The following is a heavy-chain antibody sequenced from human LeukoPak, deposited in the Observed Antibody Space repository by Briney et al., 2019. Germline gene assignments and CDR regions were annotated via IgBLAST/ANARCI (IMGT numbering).Heavy chain of an antibody. CDR1: GFTFSSYG. J-gene: IGHJ5*02. V-gene: IGHV3-30*02. Sequence: QPGGSLRLSCAASGFTFSSYGMHWVRQAPGKGLEWVAFIRYDGSNKYYADSVKGRFTISRDNSKNTLYLQMNSLRAEDTAVYYCAKIAVTTRKGNWFDPWGQGTLVTVSS. CDR3: AKIAVTTRKGNWFDP. D-gene: IGHD4-11*01. CDR2: IRYDGSNK.